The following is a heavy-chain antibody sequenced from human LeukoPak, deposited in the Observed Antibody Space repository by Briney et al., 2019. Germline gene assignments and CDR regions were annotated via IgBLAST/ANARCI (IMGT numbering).Heavy chain of an antibody. J-gene: IGHJ4*02. V-gene: IGHV3-21*01. Sequence: GGSLRLSCAASGFTFSSYSMNWVRQAPGKGLEWVSYISSSSRYIYYADSVKGRFTISRDNAKNSLYLQMNSLRAEDTAVYYCARDGGAGSYYFDYWGQGTLVTVSS. CDR2: ISSSSRYI. CDR3: ARDGGAGSYYFDY. D-gene: IGHD6-19*01. CDR1: GFTFSSYS.